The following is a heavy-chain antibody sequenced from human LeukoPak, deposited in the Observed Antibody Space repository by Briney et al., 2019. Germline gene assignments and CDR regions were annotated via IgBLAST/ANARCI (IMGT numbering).Heavy chain of an antibody. CDR1: DFSFTTYT. V-gene: IGHV3-23*01. D-gene: IGHD6-19*01. Sequence: PGGSLRLSCAASDFSFTTYTMSWVRQAPGKGLEWVSSISGGDPTTYYADSVKGRFTISRDNSKNTLYLQMNSLRAEDTAVYYCARTAHTVAGIVYWGQGTLVTVSS. CDR2: ISGGDPTT. J-gene: IGHJ4*02. CDR3: ARTAHTVAGIVY.